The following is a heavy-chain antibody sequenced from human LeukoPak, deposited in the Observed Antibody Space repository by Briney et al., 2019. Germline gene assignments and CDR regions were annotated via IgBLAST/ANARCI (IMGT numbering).Heavy chain of an antibody. Sequence: PSETLSLTCTVSGGSISSYYWSWIRQPPGKRLEWIGYIYYSGSTNYNPSLKSRVTISVDTSKNQFSLKLSSVTAADTAVYYCAVEHKYYGVYAFDIWGQGTMVTVSS. CDR1: GGSISSYY. D-gene: IGHD3-3*01. J-gene: IGHJ3*02. V-gene: IGHV4-59*08. CDR3: AVEHKYYGVYAFDI. CDR2: IYYSGST.